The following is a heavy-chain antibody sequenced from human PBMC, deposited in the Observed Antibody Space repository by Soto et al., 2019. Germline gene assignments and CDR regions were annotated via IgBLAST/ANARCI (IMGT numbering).Heavy chain of an antibody. D-gene: IGHD6-19*01. CDR3: ARGGVAYTSGWGIDY. CDR1: GFTFSDYY. J-gene: IGHJ4*02. Sequence: QVQLVESGGGLVKPGGSLRLSCAASGFTFSDYYMNWIRQAPGKGLEWVSYISSSGDTIYYAASVKGRFTMSRDNAKNSLYVQMDSLRAEDTAVYYCARGGVAYTSGWGIDYWGQGTLVTVSS. CDR2: ISSSGDTI. V-gene: IGHV3-11*01.